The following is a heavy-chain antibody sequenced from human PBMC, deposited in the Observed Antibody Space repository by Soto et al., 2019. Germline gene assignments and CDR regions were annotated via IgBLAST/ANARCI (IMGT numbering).Heavy chain of an antibody. Sequence: QVPLVQSGAEVKKPGASVKVSCKASGYTCTSYDINWVRQATGQGHEWMGWMNPNSGNTGYAQKFQGRVTMTRNTSISTAYMELSSLRSEDTAVYYCARGNYFWSGYSAQSAFDIWGQGRMVTVSS. CDR1: GYTCTSYD. V-gene: IGHV1-8*01. CDR3: ARGNYFWSGYSAQSAFDI. J-gene: IGHJ3*02. D-gene: IGHD3-3*01. CDR2: MNPNSGNT.